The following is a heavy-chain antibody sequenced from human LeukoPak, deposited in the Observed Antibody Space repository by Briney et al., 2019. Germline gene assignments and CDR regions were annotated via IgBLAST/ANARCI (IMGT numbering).Heavy chain of an antibody. Sequence: ASVKVSCKASGYTFTSYYMHWVRQAPGQGLEWMGIINPSGGSTSYAQKFQGRVTMTRDASTSTVYMELSSLRSEDTAVYYCARDTQYCSSTSCYDYYYYGMDVWGQGTTVTVSS. CDR3: ARDTQYCSSTSCYDYYYYGMDV. J-gene: IGHJ6*02. CDR2: INPSGGST. D-gene: IGHD2-2*01. V-gene: IGHV1-46*01. CDR1: GYTFTSYY.